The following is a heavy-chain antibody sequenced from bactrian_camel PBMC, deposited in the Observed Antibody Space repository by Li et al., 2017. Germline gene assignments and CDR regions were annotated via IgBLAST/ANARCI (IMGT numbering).Heavy chain of an antibody. CDR2: IDRGGIP. V-gene: IGHV3S63*01. J-gene: IGHJ4*01. Sequence: QVQLVESGGGLVQAGGSLRLSCTVSGVRFDDWEMGWFRQAPGKDREGVAGIDRGGIPSYASSVKGRFTVSRDNAKNTLYLQMNSLKPEDTAMYYCAASTSCQLWWLLQGRTYNYWGQGTQVTVS. CDR1: GVRFDDWE. D-gene: IGHD2*01. CDR3: AASTSCQLWWLLQGRTYNY.